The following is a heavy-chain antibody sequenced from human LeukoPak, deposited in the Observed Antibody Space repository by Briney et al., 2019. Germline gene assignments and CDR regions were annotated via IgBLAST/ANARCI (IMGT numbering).Heavy chain of an antibody. CDR2: IYSGGST. CDR1: GFTVSSNY. CDR3: AKGLCSTSCYSVPDHV. Sequence: GGSLRLSCAASGFTVSSNYMSWVRQAPGKGLEWVSVIYSGGSTYYADSVKGRFTNSRDNSKNTLYLQMNSLRAEDTAVYYCAKGLCSTSCYSVPDHVWGQGTTVTVSS. D-gene: IGHD2-2*01. V-gene: IGHV3-53*01. J-gene: IGHJ6*02.